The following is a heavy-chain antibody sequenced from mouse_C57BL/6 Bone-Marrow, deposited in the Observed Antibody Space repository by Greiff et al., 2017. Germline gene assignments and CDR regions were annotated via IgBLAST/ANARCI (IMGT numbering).Heavy chain of an antibody. Sequence: QVQLQQPGAELVMPGASVKLSCTASGYTFTSYWMHWVKQRPGQGLEWIGEIDPSDSYTNYNQKFKGQSTLTVDKSSSTAYMQLSSLTSEDSAVYYCARDYSNLYYVDYWGQGTTLTVSS. CDR2: IDPSDSYT. J-gene: IGHJ2*01. CDR3: ARDYSNLYYVDY. V-gene: IGHV1-69*01. CDR1: GYTFTSYW. D-gene: IGHD2-5*01.